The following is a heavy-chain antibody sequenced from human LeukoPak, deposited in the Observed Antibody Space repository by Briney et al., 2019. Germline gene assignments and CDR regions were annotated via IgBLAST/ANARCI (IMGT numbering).Heavy chain of an antibody. CDR1: GGSISSGSYY. J-gene: IGHJ4*02. D-gene: IGHD1-14*01. CDR3: ARGSRTYYFDY. Sequence: SQTLSLTCTVSGGSISSGSYYWSWIRQPAGKGLEWIGRIYTSGSTNYNPSLKSRVTISVDTSKNQFSLKLSSVTAADTAVYYCARGSRTYYFDYWGQGTLVTVSS. V-gene: IGHV4-61*02. CDR2: IYTSGST.